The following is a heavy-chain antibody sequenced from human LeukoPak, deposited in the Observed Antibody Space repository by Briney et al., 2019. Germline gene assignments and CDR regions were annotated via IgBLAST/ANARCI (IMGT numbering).Heavy chain of an antibody. V-gene: IGHV4-59*01. CDR2: IYYSGST. D-gene: IGHD2-21*02. Sequence: RASETLSLTCTVSGGSISSYYWSWIRQPPGKGLEWIGYIYYSGSTNYNPSLKSRVTISVDTSKNQFSLNLSSVTAADTAVYFCAGFTAQVDYYYMDVWGKGTTVTVSS. CDR3: AGFTAQVDYYYMDV. J-gene: IGHJ6*03. CDR1: GGSISSYY.